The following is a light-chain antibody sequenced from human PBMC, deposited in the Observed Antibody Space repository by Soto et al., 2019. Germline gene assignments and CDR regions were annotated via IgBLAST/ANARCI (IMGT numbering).Light chain of an antibody. Sequence: SALTQPPSASGSPGQSVTISATGASSDISGHNYVSWYQQHPGKAPKLMIYEVSKRPSWVPDRFSASKSGNPASLTVSGLQAEDEADYYCSSYAGGNNWVFGGGTQLTVL. CDR3: SSYAGGNNWV. V-gene: IGLV2-8*01. CDR2: EVS. CDR1: SSDISGHNY. J-gene: IGLJ3*02.